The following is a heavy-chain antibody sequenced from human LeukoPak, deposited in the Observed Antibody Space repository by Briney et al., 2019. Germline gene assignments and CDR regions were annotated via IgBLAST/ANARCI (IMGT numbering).Heavy chain of an antibody. J-gene: IGHJ3*02. CDR3: ATDYNKYSSSWYGDAFDI. D-gene: IGHD6-13*01. CDR2: INPSGGST. CDR1: GYTFTSHY. Sequence: ASVKVSCKASGYTFTSHYMHWVRQAPGQGLEWMGIINPSGGSTSYAQKFQGRVTMTEDTPTDTAYMELSSLRSEDTAVYYCATDYNKYSSSWYGDAFDIWGQGTMVTVSS. V-gene: IGHV1-46*01.